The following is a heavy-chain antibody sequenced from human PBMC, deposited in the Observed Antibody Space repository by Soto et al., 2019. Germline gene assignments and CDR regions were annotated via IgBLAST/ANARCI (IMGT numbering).Heavy chain of an antibody. CDR3: AKGHMIVVDY. D-gene: IGHD3-22*01. CDR2: ISGSGGST. CDR1: GFTFSSYA. Sequence: GGSLRLSCAASGFTFSSYAMSWVRQVPGKGLEWVSAISGSGGSTYCADSVKGRFTISRDNSKNTLYLQMNSLRAEDTAVYYCAKGHMIVVDYWGQGTLVTVSS. V-gene: IGHV3-23*01. J-gene: IGHJ4*02.